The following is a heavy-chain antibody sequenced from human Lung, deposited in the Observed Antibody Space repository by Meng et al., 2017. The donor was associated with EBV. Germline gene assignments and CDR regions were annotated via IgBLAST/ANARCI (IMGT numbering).Heavy chain of an antibody. D-gene: IGHD4-11*01. CDR1: GGSISSGGYY. CDR2: IYYSGST. J-gene: IGHJ4*02. V-gene: IGHV4-31*03. CDR3: AATVNDGYFDY. Sequence: QGQLQELGPGLVKPSQTLSLTCTVSGGSISSGGYYWSWIRQHPGKGLEWIGYIYYSGSTYYNPSLKSRVTISVDTSKNQFSLKLSSVTAADTAVYYCAATVNDGYFDYWGQGTLVTVSS.